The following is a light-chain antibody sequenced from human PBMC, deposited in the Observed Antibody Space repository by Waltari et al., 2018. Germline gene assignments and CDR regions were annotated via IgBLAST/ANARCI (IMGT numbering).Light chain of an antibody. CDR2: DAS. Sequence: DIQMTLSPSSLSVSVGDRVTITCQASQGIVYFLNWYQHKPGKAPKLLIYDASNLETGVPSRFSGSGSGTDFTFTITSLQPEDIATYYCQQYHNFPLTFGQGTRLEIK. V-gene: IGKV1-33*01. J-gene: IGKJ5*01. CDR1: QGIVYF. CDR3: QQYHNFPLT.